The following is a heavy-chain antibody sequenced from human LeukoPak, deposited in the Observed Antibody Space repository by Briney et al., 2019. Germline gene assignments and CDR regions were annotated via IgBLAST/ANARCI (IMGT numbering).Heavy chain of an antibody. CDR1: GYSFPTYW. V-gene: IGHV5-10-1*01. CDR2: IDPSDSYT. Sequence: GESLKISCKGSGYSFPTYWIGWVRQMPGKGLEWMGRIDPSDSYTNYSPSFQGHVTISADKSISTAYLQWSSLKASDTAIYYCARQIHLYYYDSSGSFYGMDVWGQGTTVTVSS. D-gene: IGHD3-22*01. J-gene: IGHJ6*02. CDR3: ARQIHLYYYDSSGSFYGMDV.